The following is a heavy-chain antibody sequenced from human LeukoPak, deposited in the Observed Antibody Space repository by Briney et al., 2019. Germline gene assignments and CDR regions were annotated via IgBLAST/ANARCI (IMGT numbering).Heavy chain of an antibody. D-gene: IGHD3-10*01. J-gene: IGHJ5*02. V-gene: IGHV4-39*01. CDR1: GGSISSSSYY. CDR2: IYYSGST. CDR3: ARPMIMVRGVTGWFDP. Sequence: ETSETLSLTCTVSGGSISSSSYYWGWIRQPPGTGLEWIGSIYYSGSTYYNPSLKSRVTISVDTSKNQFSLKLSSVTAADTAVYYCARPMIMVRGVTGWFDPWGQGTLVTVSS.